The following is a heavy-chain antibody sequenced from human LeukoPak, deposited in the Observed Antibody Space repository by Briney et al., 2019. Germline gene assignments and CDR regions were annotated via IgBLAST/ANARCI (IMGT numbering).Heavy chain of an antibody. D-gene: IGHD5-18*01. J-gene: IGHJ4*02. Sequence: SVKVTCKASGDTFSSYAISWVRQAPGQGLEWMGRIIPIFGTANYAQKFQGRVTITTDESTSTAHMELSSLRSEDTAVYYCASRNSYGGEDYWGQGTLVTVSS. CDR2: IIPIFGTA. CDR1: GDTFSSYA. V-gene: IGHV1-69*05. CDR3: ASRNSYGGEDY.